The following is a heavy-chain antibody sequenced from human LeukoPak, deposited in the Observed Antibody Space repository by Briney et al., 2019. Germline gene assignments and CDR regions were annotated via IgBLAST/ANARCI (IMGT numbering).Heavy chain of an antibody. CDR3: ARDYCGGDCYPTT. Sequence: GGSLRLSCAASGFTFSSYGMHWVRQAPGKGLEWVAVIWYDGSNKYYADSVKGRFTISRDNSKNTLCLQMNSLRAEDTAVYYCARDYCGGDCYPTTWGQGTLVTVSS. D-gene: IGHD2-21*02. CDR1: GFTFSSYG. V-gene: IGHV3-33*01. CDR2: IWYDGSNK. J-gene: IGHJ5*02.